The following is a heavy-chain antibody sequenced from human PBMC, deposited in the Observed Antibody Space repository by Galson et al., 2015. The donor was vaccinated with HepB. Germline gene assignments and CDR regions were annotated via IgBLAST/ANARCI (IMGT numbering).Heavy chain of an antibody. CDR3: ANCLTRDMSDFNY. V-gene: IGHV3-23*01. CDR2: ITNDGGNT. Sequence: SLRLSCAASGFTFSSYRMNWVRQAPGKGLEWASTITNDGGNTYYADAVKGRFTISRDNSKNTLYLQMNSLTAADTAVYFCANCLTRDMSDFNYWGQGILVTVSS. CDR1: GFTFSSYR. D-gene: IGHD7-27*01. J-gene: IGHJ4*02.